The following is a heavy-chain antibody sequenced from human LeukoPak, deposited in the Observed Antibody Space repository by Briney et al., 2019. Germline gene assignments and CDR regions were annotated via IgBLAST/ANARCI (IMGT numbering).Heavy chain of an antibody. J-gene: IGHJ4*02. CDR3: ARESYYDSSGYYGHGYY. Sequence: GGSLRLSCAASGFTFSDYYMSWIRQAAGKGLEWVSYISSSGSTIYYADSVKGRFTISRDNAKNSLYLQMNSLRAEDTAVYYCARESYYDSSGYYGHGYYWGQGTLVTVSS. V-gene: IGHV3-11*01. D-gene: IGHD3-22*01. CDR2: ISSSGSTI. CDR1: GFTFSDYY.